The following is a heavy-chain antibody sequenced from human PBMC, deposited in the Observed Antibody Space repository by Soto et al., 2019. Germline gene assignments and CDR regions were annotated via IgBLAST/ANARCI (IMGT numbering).Heavy chain of an antibody. CDR1: GGSISSYY. Sequence: SETLSLTCTVSGGSISSYYWSWIRQPPGKGLEWIGNIFDSGSTNYNPSLKSRVTISVDTSKNQFSLRVRSVTAADTAVYYCARVGAAAAPGYFDYWGQGTLVTVSS. V-gene: IGHV4-59*01. CDR2: IFDSGST. J-gene: IGHJ4*02. CDR3: ARVGAAAAPGYFDY. D-gene: IGHD6-13*01.